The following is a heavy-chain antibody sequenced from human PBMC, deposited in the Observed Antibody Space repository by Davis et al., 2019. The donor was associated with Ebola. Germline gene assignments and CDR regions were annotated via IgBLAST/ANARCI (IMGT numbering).Heavy chain of an antibody. V-gene: IGHV5-51*01. Sequence: GESLKISCEGSGYTFTSYWIAWVRQVPGKGLDWMGMVIPGDSDPVYSPSFQGQVTISVDTSTRTVHLQWSSLKASDTGIYYCARGTPGVPTFFFFDSWGQGTPVTVSS. CDR2: VIPGDSDP. D-gene: IGHD4-11*01. CDR3: ARGTPGVPTFFFFDS. J-gene: IGHJ4*02. CDR1: GYTFTSYW.